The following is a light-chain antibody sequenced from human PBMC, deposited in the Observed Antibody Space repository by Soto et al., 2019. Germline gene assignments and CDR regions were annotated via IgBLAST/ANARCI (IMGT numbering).Light chain of an antibody. CDR3: QQYKSYSLT. V-gene: IGKV1-5*03. J-gene: IGKJ4*01. Sequence: DIQMTQSPSTLAASVGXRVTITCRASQSISSWLAWYQQKPGKAPKLLIYKASSLESGVPSRFSGSGSGTEFTLAISSLQADDFATYYCQQYKSYSLTFGGGTKVDIK. CDR1: QSISSW. CDR2: KAS.